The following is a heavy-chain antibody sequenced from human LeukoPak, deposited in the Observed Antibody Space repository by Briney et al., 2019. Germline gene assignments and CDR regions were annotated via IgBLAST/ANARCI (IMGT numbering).Heavy chain of an antibody. D-gene: IGHD6-13*01. V-gene: IGHV4-34*01. CDR2: INHSGST. CDR1: GGSFSGYY. CDR3: ARVLRIAAAGTPWFDP. J-gene: IGHJ5*02. Sequence: SETLSLTCAVYGGSFSGYYWSWIRQPPGKGLEWIGEINHSGSTNYNPSLKSRVTISVDTSKNQFSLKLSSVTAADTAVYYCARVLRIAAAGTPWFDPWGQGTLVTVSS.